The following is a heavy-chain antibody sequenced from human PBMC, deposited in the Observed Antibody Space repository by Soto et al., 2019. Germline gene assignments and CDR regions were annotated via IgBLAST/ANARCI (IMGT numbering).Heavy chain of an antibody. CDR1: GFAFDDYA. CDR2: ISWNSGSI. V-gene: IGHV3-9*01. D-gene: IGHD6-19*01. Sequence: GGSLRLSCAASGFAFDDYAMHWVRQAPGRGLEWVSGISWNSGSIGYADSVKGRFTISRDNAKNSLYLQMNSLRAEDTALYYCAKDLSSGPFDYWGQGTLVTVYS. CDR3: AKDLSSGPFDY. J-gene: IGHJ4*02.